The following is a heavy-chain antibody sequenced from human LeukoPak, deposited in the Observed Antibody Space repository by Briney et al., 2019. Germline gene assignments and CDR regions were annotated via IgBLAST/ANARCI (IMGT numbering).Heavy chain of an antibody. V-gene: IGHV3-23*01. Sequence: PGGSLRLSCAASGLTFSNAWMSWVRQAPGKGLEWVSGISATGGSTYYADSAKGRFTISRDNAKNSLYLQMNSLRAEDTAVYYCARDSRGIAAGADYWGQGTLVTVSS. CDR2: ISATGGST. CDR3: ARDSRGIAAGADY. D-gene: IGHD6-13*01. J-gene: IGHJ4*02. CDR1: GLTFSNAW.